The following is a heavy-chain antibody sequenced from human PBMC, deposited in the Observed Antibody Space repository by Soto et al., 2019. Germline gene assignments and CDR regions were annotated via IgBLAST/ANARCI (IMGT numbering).Heavy chain of an antibody. CDR3: ARAASADF. CDR2: VYYTGLT. Sequence: SETLSLTCTVSGGSITYYNWGWIRQPPGKGLEWIGSVYYTGLTHFNPSLKSRVSMSVDTSKNQFSLKLASVTSADTAVYYCARAASADFWGQGSLVTVSS. CDR1: GGSITYYN. J-gene: IGHJ4*02. V-gene: IGHV4-59*01. D-gene: IGHD2-15*01.